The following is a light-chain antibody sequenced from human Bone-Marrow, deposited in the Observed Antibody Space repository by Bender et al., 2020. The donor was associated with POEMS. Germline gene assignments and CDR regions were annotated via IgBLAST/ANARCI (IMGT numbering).Light chain of an antibody. Sequence: QSVLTQTPSVSEAPRQRVTISCSGSSSNIGNNAVNWYQQVPGKAPKLLIYYDDRLPSGVSDRFSGSKSDTSASLAISDLQSEDEADYYCAAWDDSLNGMIFGGGTKLTVL. CDR2: YDD. J-gene: IGLJ2*01. CDR3: AAWDDSLNGMI. CDR1: SSNIGNNA. V-gene: IGLV1-36*01.